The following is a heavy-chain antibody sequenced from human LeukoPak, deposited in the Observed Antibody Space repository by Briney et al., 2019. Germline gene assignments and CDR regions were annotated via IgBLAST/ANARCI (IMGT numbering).Heavy chain of an antibody. CDR2: ISYDGSEK. Sequence: GGSLRLSCAASGFTFSSYAMSWVRQAPGKGLEWVAVISYDGSEKHYADSVKGRFTISRDNSKNTLHLQMNSLRAEDTAVYYCARDGSYCSGGGCYTAEYFQHWGQGTLVTVSS. CDR1: GFTFSSYA. V-gene: IGHV3-30*04. J-gene: IGHJ1*01. CDR3: ARDGSYCSGGGCYTAEYFQH. D-gene: IGHD2-15*01.